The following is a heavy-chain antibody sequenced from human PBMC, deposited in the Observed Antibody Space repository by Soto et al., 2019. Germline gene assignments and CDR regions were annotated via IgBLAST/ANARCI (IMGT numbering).Heavy chain of an antibody. Sequence: EVQLLESGGGLVQPGGSLRLSCAASGFTFSSYAMSWVRQAPGKGLEWVSAISGSGGSTYYADSVKGRFTISRDNSKNTLYLQMNSRRAEDTAVYYCAKHIAAAGTNYYYGMDVWGQGTTVTVSS. J-gene: IGHJ6*02. CDR2: ISGSGGST. V-gene: IGHV3-23*01. CDR1: GFTFSSYA. CDR3: AKHIAAAGTNYYYGMDV. D-gene: IGHD6-13*01.